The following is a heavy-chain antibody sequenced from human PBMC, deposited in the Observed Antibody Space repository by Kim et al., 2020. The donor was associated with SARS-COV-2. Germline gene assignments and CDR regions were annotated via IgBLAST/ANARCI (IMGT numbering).Heavy chain of an antibody. CDR2: ISGSGGST. D-gene: IGHD6-13*01. Sequence: GGSLRLSCAASGFTFSSYAMSWVRQAPGKGLEWVSAISGSGGSTYYADSVKGRFTISRDNSKNTLYLQMNSLRAEDTAVYYCANNPGDSSSWYLGGDYYYYYMDVWGKGTTVTVSS. J-gene: IGHJ6*03. CDR3: ANNPGDSSSWYLGGDYYYYYMDV. CDR1: GFTFSSYA. V-gene: IGHV3-23*01.